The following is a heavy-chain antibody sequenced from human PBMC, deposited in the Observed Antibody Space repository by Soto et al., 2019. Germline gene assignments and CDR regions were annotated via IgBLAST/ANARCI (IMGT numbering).Heavy chain of an antibody. Sequence: SETLSLTCTVSGGSISSYYWSWIRQPPGKGLEWIGYIYYSGSTNYNPSLKSRVTISVDTSKNQFSLKLSSVTAADTAVYYCARMTPSITIFGVVTDQLFGYCGQRTLVSVSS. J-gene: IGHJ4*02. CDR2: IYYSGST. CDR3: ARMTPSITIFGVVTDQLFGY. V-gene: IGHV4-59*01. D-gene: IGHD3-3*01. CDR1: GGSISSYY.